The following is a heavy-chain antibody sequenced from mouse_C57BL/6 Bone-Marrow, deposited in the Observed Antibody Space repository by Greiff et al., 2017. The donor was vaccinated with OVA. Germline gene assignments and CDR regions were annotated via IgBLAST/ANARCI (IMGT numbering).Heavy chain of an antibody. V-gene: IGHV1-62-2*01. CDR2: FYPGSGSI. D-gene: IGHD1-1*01. CDR3: ARHEGPYYYGSRGFAY. CDR1: GYTFTEYT. Sequence: VKLQQSGAELVKPGASVKLSCQASGYTFTEYTIHWVKQRSGQGLEWIGWFYPGSGSIKYNEKFKDKATLTADKSSSTVYMELSRLTSEDSAVYFCARHEGPYYYGSRGFAYWGQGTLVTVSA. J-gene: IGHJ3*01.